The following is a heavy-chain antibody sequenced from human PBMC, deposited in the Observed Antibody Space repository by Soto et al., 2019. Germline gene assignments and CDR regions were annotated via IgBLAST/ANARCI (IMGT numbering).Heavy chain of an antibody. Sequence: VAGCSIISVGDWGWIRQHTGKGLEWIGSIYHSGSTYYNPSLKSRVTISVETSKNQFSLKLSSVTAADTAVYYCARDRSDDSSGYYTYFAFWGKGTLVTVS. V-gene: IGHV4-38-2*02. D-gene: IGHD3-22*01. J-gene: IGHJ4*02. CDR1: GCSIISVGD. CDR3: ARDRSDDSSGYYTYFAF. CDR2: IYHSGST.